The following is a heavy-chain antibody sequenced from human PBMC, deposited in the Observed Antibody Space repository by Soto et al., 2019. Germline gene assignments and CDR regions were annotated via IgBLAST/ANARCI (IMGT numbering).Heavy chain of an antibody. CDR1: GFTLRDYA. J-gene: IGHJ4*02. CDR3: AGHLGEGTHDC. Sequence: GGSLRLSCTASGFTLRDYAMSWVRQAPGKGLEWVGLIRSKTYYGTTEYAASVRDRFTISRDDSKSIAYLQMNSLRVEDTAIYYCAGHLGEGTHDCWGQGTLVTVSS. V-gene: IGHV3-49*04. CDR2: IRSKTYYGTT. D-gene: IGHD1-1*01.